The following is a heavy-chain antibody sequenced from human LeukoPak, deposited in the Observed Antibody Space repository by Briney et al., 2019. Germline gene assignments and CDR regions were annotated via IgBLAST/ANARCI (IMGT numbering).Heavy chain of an antibody. CDR1: GYTFTSYG. CDR3: ARVRERITMIVVVIGWFDP. J-gene: IGHJ5*02. D-gene: IGHD3-22*01. Sequence: GASVKVSCKASGYTFTSYGISWVRQAPGQGLEWMGWISAYNGNTNYAQKLQGRVTMTTDTSTSTAYMELRSLRSDDTAVYYCARVRERITMIVVVIGWFDPWGQGTLVTVSS. V-gene: IGHV1-18*01. CDR2: ISAYNGNT.